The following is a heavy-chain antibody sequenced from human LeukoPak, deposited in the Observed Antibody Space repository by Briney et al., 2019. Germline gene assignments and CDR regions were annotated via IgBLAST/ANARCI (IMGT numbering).Heavy chain of an antibody. Sequence: GGSLRLSCAASGFTFSTSAMNWVRQAPGKGLEWVSYISSSGSTIYYADSVKGRFTISRDNAKNSLYLQMNSLRAEDTAVYYCASQKGRIAVAVDYWGQGTLVTVSS. CDR1: GFTFSTSA. CDR2: ISSSGSTI. J-gene: IGHJ4*02. V-gene: IGHV3-48*03. CDR3: ASQKGRIAVAVDY. D-gene: IGHD6-19*01.